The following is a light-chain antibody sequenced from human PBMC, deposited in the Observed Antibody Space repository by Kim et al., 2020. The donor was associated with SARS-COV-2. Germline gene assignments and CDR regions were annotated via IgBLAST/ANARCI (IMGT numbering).Light chain of an antibody. J-gene: IGKJ4*01. Sequence: DIQMTQSPSSLSASVGDRVTITCRASQSLSTSLNWYKQTPGKAPKLLIYAASTLQSGVPSRFSGSGSGTDFTLTISSLQPEDFATYFCQQSYTTPLPFGGGTKVDIK. V-gene: IGKV1-39*01. CDR3: QQSYTTPLP. CDR2: AAS. CDR1: QSLSTS.